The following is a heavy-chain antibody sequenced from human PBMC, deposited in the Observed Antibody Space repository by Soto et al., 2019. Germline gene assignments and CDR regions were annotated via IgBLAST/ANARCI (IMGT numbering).Heavy chain of an antibody. CDR3: ARQKVGQSNNCFGP. J-gene: IGHJ5*02. D-gene: IGHD2-15*01. CDR2: ISAYNGNT. CDR1: GYTFTSYG. V-gene: IGHV1-18*01. Sequence: GASVKVSCKASGYTFTSYGISWVRQAPGQGLEWMGWISAYNGNTNYAQKLQGRVTMTTDTTTSTAYMELRSLRSDDTAVYYCARQKVGQSNNCFGPWGQGTLVTVSS.